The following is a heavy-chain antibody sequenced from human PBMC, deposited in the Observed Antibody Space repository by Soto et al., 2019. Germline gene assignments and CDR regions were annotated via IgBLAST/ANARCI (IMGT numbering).Heavy chain of an antibody. CDR2: ISGTAGTI. J-gene: IGHJ6*02. CDR1: GITFSDHY. Sequence: GGSLRLSCEASGITFSDHYMTWIRQAPGKGLEWISYISGTAGTIYYADSVKGRFTISRDNAKNSLFLQLTSLTAEDTAVYYCARAPYYGSGTYYYYALDVWGQGATVTVSS. CDR3: ARAPYYGSGTYYYYALDV. D-gene: IGHD3-10*01. V-gene: IGHV3-11*01.